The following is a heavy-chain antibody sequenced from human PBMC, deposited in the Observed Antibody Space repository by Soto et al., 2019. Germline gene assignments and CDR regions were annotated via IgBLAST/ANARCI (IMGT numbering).Heavy chain of an antibody. CDR1: GFTFSSYS. V-gene: IGHV3-21*01. Sequence: GGSLRLSCAASGFTFSSYSMNWVRQAPGKGLEWVSSISSSSSYIYYADSVKGRFTISRDNAKNSLYLQMNSLRAEDTAVYYCARDSEYQLPPNYYYYYMDVWGKGTTVTVSS. CDR2: ISSSSSYI. D-gene: IGHD2-2*01. CDR3: ARDSEYQLPPNYYYYYMDV. J-gene: IGHJ6*03.